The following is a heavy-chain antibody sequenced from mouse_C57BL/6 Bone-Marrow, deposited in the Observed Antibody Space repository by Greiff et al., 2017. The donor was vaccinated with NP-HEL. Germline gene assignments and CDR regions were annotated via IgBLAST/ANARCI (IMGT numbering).Heavy chain of an antibody. Sequence: VQLQQSGPGLVKPSQSLSLTCSVTGYSITSGYYWNWIRQFPGNKLEWMGYISYDGSNNYNPSLKNRISITRDTSKNQFFLKLNSVTTEDTATYYCARDYDEDYWGQGTTLTVSS. CDR3: ARDYDEDY. D-gene: IGHD2-12*01. CDR2: ISYDGSN. V-gene: IGHV3-6*01. J-gene: IGHJ2*01. CDR1: GYSITSGYY.